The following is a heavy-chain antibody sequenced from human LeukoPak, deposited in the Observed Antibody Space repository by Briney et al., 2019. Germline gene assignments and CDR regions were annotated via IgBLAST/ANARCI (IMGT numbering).Heavy chain of an antibody. J-gene: IGHJ6*03. D-gene: IGHD2-15*01. V-gene: IGHV4-34*01. CDR1: GGSFSGYY. Sequence: SETPSLTCAVYGGSFSGYYWSWIRQPPGKGLEWIGEINHSGSTNYHPSLKSRVTISVDTSKNQFSLKLSSVTAADTAVYYCARGGRYGRPKNYYYYMDVWGKGTTVTVSS. CDR3: ARGGRYGRPKNYYYYMDV. CDR2: INHSGST.